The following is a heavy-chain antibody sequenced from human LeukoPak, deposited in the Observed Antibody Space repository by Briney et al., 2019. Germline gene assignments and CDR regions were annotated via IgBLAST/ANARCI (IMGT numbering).Heavy chain of an antibody. V-gene: IGHV4-59*01. CDR1: GGSISSYY. CDR3: ARGYCSGGSCYPYYFDY. J-gene: IGHJ4*02. D-gene: IGHD2-15*01. CDR2: XYYSGST. Sequence: SETLSLTCTVSGGSISSYYWSWIRQPPGKGLXXXXXXYYSGSTNYNPSLKSRVTISVDTSKNQFSLKLSSVTAADTAVYYCARGYCSGGSCYPYYFDYWGQGTLVTVSS.